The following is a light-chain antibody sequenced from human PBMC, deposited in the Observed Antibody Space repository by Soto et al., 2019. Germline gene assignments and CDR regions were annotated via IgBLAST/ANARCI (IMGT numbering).Light chain of an antibody. V-gene: IGLV2-11*01. CDR3: CSYAGIYSYV. CDR1: SSDVGRFEY. J-gene: IGLJ1*01. CDR2: DIT. Sequence: QSALTQPRSVSGSPGQSVTISCTGTSSDVGRFEYVSWYQQHPGEAPKVVVYDITKRPSVVPDRFSGSKSGNTASLTISGLQAEDEADYYCCSYAGIYSYVFGTGTKLTVL.